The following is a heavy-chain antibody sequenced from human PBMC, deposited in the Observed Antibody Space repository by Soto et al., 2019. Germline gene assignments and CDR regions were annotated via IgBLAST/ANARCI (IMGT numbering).Heavy chain of an antibody. J-gene: IGHJ3*02. CDR2: ITASADTT. CDR1: AFTCRSYA. CDR3: AKVRPLRDCTSTSCLGAFDI. D-gene: IGHD2-2*01. V-gene: IGHV3-23*01. Sequence: EEQLLESGGGLVRPGGSLRLSCAASAFTCRSYAMRWVLQAPGKGLELVSAITASADTTYYADCVKGRFTISRDNSKHPLYLRMNSLRAEDTAVYYCAKVRPLRDCTSTSCLGAFDIWGQGTMVTVS.